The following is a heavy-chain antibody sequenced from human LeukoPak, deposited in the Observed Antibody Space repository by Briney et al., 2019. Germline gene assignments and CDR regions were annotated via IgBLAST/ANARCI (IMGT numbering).Heavy chain of an antibody. V-gene: IGHV1-69*13. J-gene: IGHJ4*02. CDR3: ARRVATILYY. CDR1: GGTFSSYS. Sequence: ASVKLSCKASGGTFSSYSISWVRQAPGQGLEWMGGITPILCTANYAQKFQGRVTIPADESTRTASMELRSLRSEDTAVYYCARRVATILYYWGQGTLVTVSS. CDR2: ITPILCTA. D-gene: IGHD5-12*01.